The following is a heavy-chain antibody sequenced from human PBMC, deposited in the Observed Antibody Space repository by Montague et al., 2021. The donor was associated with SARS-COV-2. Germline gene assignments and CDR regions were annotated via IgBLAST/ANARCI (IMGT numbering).Heavy chain of an antibody. CDR1: GGSVSSGSYY. CDR2: LYTSGST. J-gene: IGHJ6*02. Sequence: TLSLTCTVSGGSVSSGSYYWSWIRQPAGKGLEWIGRLYTSGSTNYNPSLKSRVTISVDTSKNQFSLKLGSVTAADTVVYYCARDAVSRTYYYFWSGYPERSCMDVWGQGTTVTVSS. V-gene: IGHV4-61*02. CDR3: ARDAVSRTYYYFWSGYPERSCMDV. D-gene: IGHD3-3*01.